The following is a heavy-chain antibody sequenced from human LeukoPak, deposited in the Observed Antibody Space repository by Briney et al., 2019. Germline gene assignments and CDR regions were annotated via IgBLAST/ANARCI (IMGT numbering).Heavy chain of an antibody. CDR3: SRREQLVGFDP. Sequence: SETLSLTCTVSGGSISSSSYYWGWVRQPPGRGLEWIGSIYYSGSTYYNPSLKSRVTISVDTSKNQFSLKLSSVTAADTAVYYCSRREQLVGFDPWRQGTLVTVSP. D-gene: IGHD6-6*01. J-gene: IGHJ5*02. V-gene: IGHV4-39*07. CDR2: IYYSGST. CDR1: GGSISSSSYY.